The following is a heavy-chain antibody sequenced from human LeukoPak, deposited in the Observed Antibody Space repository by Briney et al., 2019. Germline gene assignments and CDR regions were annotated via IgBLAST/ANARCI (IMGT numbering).Heavy chain of an antibody. V-gene: IGHV3-33*05. Sequence: GGSLRLSCAAAGFIFSHYGMHWVRQAPGKGLEWVAAIQHDGSYQYYGDSVKGRFTISRDSSKNTVYLQMNSLRAEDTAVYYYARDVDTSGHSSWLDPWGQGTLVTVSS. CDR3: ARDVDTSGHSSWLDP. D-gene: IGHD3-3*01. CDR2: IQHDGSYQ. CDR1: GFIFSHYG. J-gene: IGHJ5*02.